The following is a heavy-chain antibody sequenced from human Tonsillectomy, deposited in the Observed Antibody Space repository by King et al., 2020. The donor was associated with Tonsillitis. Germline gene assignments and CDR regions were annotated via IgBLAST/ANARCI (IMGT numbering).Heavy chain of an antibody. CDR3: AKQVEMGVRWFDH. Sequence: EVQLVESGGGLVQPGGSLRLSCAASGFTFSSYDMSWVRQASGKGLEWVSIISGSGGSTYYADSVKGRFTVSRDNSNNTLYLQMNSLRAEDTAVYYCAKQVEMGVRWFDHWGQGTLVTVSS. V-gene: IGHV3-23*04. D-gene: IGHD2-8*01. J-gene: IGHJ5*02. CDR2: ISGSGGST. CDR1: GFTFSSYD.